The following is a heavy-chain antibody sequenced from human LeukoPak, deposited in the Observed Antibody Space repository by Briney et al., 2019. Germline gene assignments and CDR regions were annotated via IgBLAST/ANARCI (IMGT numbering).Heavy chain of an antibody. CDR3: AKDDAWLQNGN. CDR2: ISPNGVIT. J-gene: IGHJ4*01. V-gene: IGHV3-23*01. CDR1: GFTFSSHG. Sequence: GGTLRLSRAASGFTFSSHGMNWVRQAPGKGLEWVSGISPNGVITYYADSVKGRFTISRDNSKGTVYLQMNSLRPEDTAVYYCAKDDAWLQNGNWGRGTLVTVSS. D-gene: IGHD5-24*01.